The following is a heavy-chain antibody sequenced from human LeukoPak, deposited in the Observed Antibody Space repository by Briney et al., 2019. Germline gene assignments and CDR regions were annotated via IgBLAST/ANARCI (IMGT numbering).Heavy chain of an antibody. CDR3: AKGVGYYYYMDV. Sequence: GGSLRLSCAASRFTFSSYGMHWVRQAPGKGLEWVAFIRYDGTNKYYADSVKGRFTISRDNSKNTLYLQMNSLRAEDTAVYYCAKGVGYYYYMDVWGKGTTVTVSS. J-gene: IGHJ6*03. CDR1: RFTFSSYG. CDR2: IRYDGTNK. V-gene: IGHV3-30*02.